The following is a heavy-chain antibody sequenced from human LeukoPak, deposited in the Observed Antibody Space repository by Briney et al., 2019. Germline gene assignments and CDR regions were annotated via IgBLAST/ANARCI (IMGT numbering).Heavy chain of an antibody. D-gene: IGHD6-19*01. V-gene: IGHV4-59*08. CDR1: GGSISSYY. CDR2: IYSSGST. Sequence: PSETLSLTCTVSGGSISSYYWSWIRQPPGKGLEWIGYIYSSGSTNYNPSLKSRVTISVATSKNQFSLKVSSVTAADTAVYYCARTAGIAVAGSRQYFDYWGQGMLVTVSS. CDR3: ARTAGIAVAGSRQYFDY. J-gene: IGHJ4*02.